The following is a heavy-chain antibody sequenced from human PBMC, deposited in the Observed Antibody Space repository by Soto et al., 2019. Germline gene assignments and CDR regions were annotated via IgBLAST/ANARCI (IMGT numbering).Heavy chain of an antibody. V-gene: IGHV3-23*01. CDR3: AKVNASGTSSNSPHY. CDR2: ISDSGGST. Sequence: PGGSLRLSCAASGFTFSTYAMSWVRQAPGKGLEWVSTISDSGGSTYYADSVKGRFTISRDNSKNTLYLLMNSLSAEDTALYYCAKVNASGTSSNSPHYRGQATMVTV. J-gene: IGHJ4*02. D-gene: IGHD3-10*01. CDR1: GFTFSTYA.